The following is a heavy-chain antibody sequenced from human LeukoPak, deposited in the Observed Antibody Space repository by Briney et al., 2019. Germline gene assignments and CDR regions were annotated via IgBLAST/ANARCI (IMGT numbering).Heavy chain of an antibody. Sequence: GGSLRLSCAASGFTFSNYAMSWVRQAPGKGLEWVSGISASGGSYYADSVKGRFTVSRDISKNTLYLQMNSLRAEDTAVYFCAREPRDCTGGTCQSAGGYYFYYWSQGTLVTVSS. CDR1: GFTFSNYA. D-gene: IGHD2-15*01. CDR2: ISASGGS. V-gene: IGHV3-23*01. CDR3: AREPRDCTGGTCQSAGGYYFYY. J-gene: IGHJ4*02.